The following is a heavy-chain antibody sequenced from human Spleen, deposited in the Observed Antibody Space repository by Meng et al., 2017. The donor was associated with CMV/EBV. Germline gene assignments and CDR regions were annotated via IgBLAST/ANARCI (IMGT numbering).Heavy chain of an antibody. CDR3: ARDRDEAGDYYGYCSSTTCFTRGWFDP. Sequence: VRQAPGQGLEWMGWISAYNGNTNYAQKLQGRVTMTTDTSTSTAYMELRSLRSDDTAVYYCARDRDEAGDYYGYCSSTTCFTRGWFDPWGQGTLVTVSS. D-gene: IGHD2-2*02. CDR2: ISAYNGNT. J-gene: IGHJ5*02. V-gene: IGHV1-18*01.